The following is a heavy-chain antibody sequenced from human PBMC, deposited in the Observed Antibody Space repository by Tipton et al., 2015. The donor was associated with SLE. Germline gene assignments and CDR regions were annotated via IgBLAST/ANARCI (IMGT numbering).Heavy chain of an antibody. J-gene: IGHJ4*02. CDR1: GFTFSSYA. CDR3: AKEKTYSSSWSDY. Sequence: SLRLSFAASGFTFSSYAMSWVRQAPGKGLEWVSAISGSGGSTYYADSVKGRFTISRDNSKNTLYLQMNSLRAEDTAVYYCAKEKTYSSSWSDYWGQGTLVTVSS. V-gene: IGHV3-23*01. CDR2: ISGSGGST. D-gene: IGHD6-13*01.